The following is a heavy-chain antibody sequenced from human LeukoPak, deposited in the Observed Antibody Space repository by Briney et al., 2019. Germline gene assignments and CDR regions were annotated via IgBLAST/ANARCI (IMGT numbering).Heavy chain of an antibody. CDR1: GDSVSSNSVG. CDR3: ARSKNGGAFDV. D-gene: IGHD2-8*01. Sequence: SQTLSLTCAISGDSVSSNSVGWNWIRQSPSRGLEWLGRTYYRSKWYNDYVVSVKSRITIDPDTSKNQFSLQLNSVTPEDTAVYYCARSKNGGAFDVWGQGTMVAVSS. CDR2: TYYRSKWYN. J-gene: IGHJ3*01. V-gene: IGHV6-1*01.